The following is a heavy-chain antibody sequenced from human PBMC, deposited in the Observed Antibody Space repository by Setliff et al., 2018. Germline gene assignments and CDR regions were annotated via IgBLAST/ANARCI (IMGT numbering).Heavy chain of an antibody. Sequence: SETLSLTCTVSGGSISSYYWSWIRQPAGKGLEWIGHIYIGGSANYNPSLKSRVTMSIDTSKNQISLKLNSVTAADMAVYYCAREQWLDPPGYYMDVWAKGTTVTVSS. CDR1: GGSISSYY. V-gene: IGHV4-4*07. J-gene: IGHJ6*03. CDR2: IYIGGSA. D-gene: IGHD6-19*01. CDR3: AREQWLDPPGYYMDV.